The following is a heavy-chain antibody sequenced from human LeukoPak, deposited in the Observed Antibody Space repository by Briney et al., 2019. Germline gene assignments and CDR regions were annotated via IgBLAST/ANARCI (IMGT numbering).Heavy chain of an antibody. CDR1: DGSISSGSYY. CDR3: ARDSRGYVWGSSPFDY. V-gene: IGHV4-61*02. D-gene: IGHD3-16*01. CDR2: IHSSGST. Sequence: SETLSLTCTVSDGSISSGSYYWSRIRQPAGKGLEWIGRIHSSGSTSYNHSLKSRVTISLHTSKNQLSLKLSSVTAADTAVYYCARDSRGYVWGSSPFDYWGQGTLVTVSS. J-gene: IGHJ4*02.